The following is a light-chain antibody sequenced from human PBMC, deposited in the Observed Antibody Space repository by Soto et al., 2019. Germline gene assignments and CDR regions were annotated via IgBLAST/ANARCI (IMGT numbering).Light chain of an antibody. CDR2: DAS. J-gene: IGKJ1*01. CDR1: QSVSTY. Sequence: EIVLTQSPATLSLSPGERATLSCRASQSVSTYLAWYQHKPGQAPRLLIYDASTRATGILARFSGSGSGTDFTLTISSLEPEDFAVYYCQQRSNWPRAFGQGTKVDIK. CDR3: QQRSNWPRA. V-gene: IGKV3-11*01.